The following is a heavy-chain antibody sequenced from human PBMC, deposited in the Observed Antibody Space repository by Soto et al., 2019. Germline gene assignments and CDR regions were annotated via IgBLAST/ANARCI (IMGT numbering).Heavy chain of an antibody. CDR2: VYCTGST. Sequence: SETLSLTCSVSGGSISGSYWSWIRQSPGKGLEWLGYVYCTGSTNYSPSLRSRVSISVDTSRNEFSLRLSSVTAADTAVYFCARSVAVPGAHIDYWGQGTQVTVSS. CDR1: GGSISGSY. CDR3: ARSVAVPGAHIDY. J-gene: IGHJ4*02. V-gene: IGHV4-59*01. D-gene: IGHD6-19*01.